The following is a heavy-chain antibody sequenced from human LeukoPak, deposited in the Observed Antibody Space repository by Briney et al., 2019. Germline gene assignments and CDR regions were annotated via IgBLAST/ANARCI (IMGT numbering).Heavy chain of an antibody. CDR1: GGSFSGYY. J-gene: IGHJ4*02. CDR2: INHSGST. D-gene: IGHD3-22*01. V-gene: IGHV4-34*01. CDR3: ARLLDYYDSSGYYY. Sequence: SETLSLTCAVYGGSFSGYYWSWIRQPPGKGLEWIGEINHSGSTNYNPSLKSRVTISVDTSKNQFSLKPSSVTAADTAVYYCARLLDYYDSSGYYYWGQGTLVTVSS.